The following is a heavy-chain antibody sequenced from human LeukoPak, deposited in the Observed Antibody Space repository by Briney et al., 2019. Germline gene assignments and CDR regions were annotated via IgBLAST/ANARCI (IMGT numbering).Heavy chain of an antibody. CDR1: GVSISSSNW. J-gene: IGHJ4*02. CDR3: ARRLRQWLAYFDY. V-gene: IGHV4-4*02. D-gene: IGHD6-19*01. CDR2: IYHSGST. Sequence: SEALSLTCAASGVSISSSNWWSWVRQPPGKGLEWIGEIYHSGSTNYNPSLKSRVTISVDKSKNQFSLKLSSVTAADTAVYYCARRLRQWLAYFDYWGQGTLVTVSS.